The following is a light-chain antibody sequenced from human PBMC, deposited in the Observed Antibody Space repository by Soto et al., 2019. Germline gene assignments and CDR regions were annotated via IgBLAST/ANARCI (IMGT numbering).Light chain of an antibody. CDR2: EGS. Sequence: QSALTQPASVSGSPGQSITISCTGTSSDVGSYNLVSWYQHHPGKAPKLMIYEGSKRPSGVSNRFSGSKSGNTASLTISGRQAEDEADYYCCSYAGSSTAVFGGGTQLTDL. J-gene: IGLJ7*01. CDR3: CSYAGSSTAV. V-gene: IGLV2-23*01. CDR1: SSDVGSYNL.